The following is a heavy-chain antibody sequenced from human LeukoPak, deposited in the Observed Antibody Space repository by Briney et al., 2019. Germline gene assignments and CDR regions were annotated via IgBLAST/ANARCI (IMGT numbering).Heavy chain of an antibody. CDR2: INPSGGST. V-gene: IGHV1-46*01. D-gene: IGHD2-15*01. J-gene: IGHJ6*02. Sequence: GASVKVSCKASGYIFTTYYMHWVRQAPGQGLEWMGLINPSGGSTNYAQKFQGRVTMTRDTSTSTVYMELSSLRSEDTAMYYCARDPDIVVVVAATQYYYYGMDVWGQGTTVTVSS. CDR1: GYIFTTYY. CDR3: ARDPDIVVVVAATQYYYYGMDV.